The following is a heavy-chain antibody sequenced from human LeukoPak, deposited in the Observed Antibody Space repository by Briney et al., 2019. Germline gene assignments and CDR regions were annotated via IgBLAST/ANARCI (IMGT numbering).Heavy chain of an antibody. CDR3: AKPKLLHAFDF. CDR2: INGDGGNT. D-gene: IGHD2-21*02. CDR1: GFTFSSQA. Sequence: GGSLRLSCAASGFTFSSQAMNWVRQSPGKGLEWVSAINGDGGNTYYAGSVKGRFTISRGNSKNTLYLQMNSLRVDDTAVYYCAKPKLLHAFDFWGQGTMVSVS. V-gene: IGHV3-23*01. J-gene: IGHJ3*01.